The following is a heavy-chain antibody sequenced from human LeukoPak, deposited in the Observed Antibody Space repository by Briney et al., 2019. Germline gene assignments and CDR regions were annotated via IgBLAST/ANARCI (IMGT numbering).Heavy chain of an antibody. V-gene: IGHV1-46*02. CDR2: INPSGCRT. Sequence: ASVKVSCKASGHTFNTYGIPWVRQGPGQGLEWMGIINPSGCRTSYAQKFQGRVTMTRDISTSTVYMELSTLRSEDTAGYYCARTRYCSSTSCYGNWFDPWGQGTLVTVSS. CDR3: ARTRYCSSTSCYGNWFDP. J-gene: IGHJ5*02. CDR1: GHTFNTYG. D-gene: IGHD2-2*01.